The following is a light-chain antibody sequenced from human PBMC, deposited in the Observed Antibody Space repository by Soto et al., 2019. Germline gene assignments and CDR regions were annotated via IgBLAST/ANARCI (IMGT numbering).Light chain of an antibody. CDR3: QDYGSSRT. Sequence: EIVVTQSPGSLSLSPGERATLSCRASQPLSSTHLAWYQQRPGQAPRLLIYGASSRAIGIPDRFSGSGSGTDFTLTISRLEPEDFAVYYCQDYGSSRTVGEGTKVEIK. CDR1: QPLSSTH. V-gene: IGKV3-20*01. CDR2: GAS. J-gene: IGKJ1*01.